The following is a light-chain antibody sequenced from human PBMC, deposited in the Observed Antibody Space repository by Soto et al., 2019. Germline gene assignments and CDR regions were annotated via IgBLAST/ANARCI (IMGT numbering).Light chain of an antibody. V-gene: IGLV4-69*01. Sequence: QLVLTQSPSASASLGASVKLTCTLSSGHSSYAIAWHQQQPEKGPRYLMKLDSDGSHTKGDAIPDRFSGSSSGAERYLTISSLQSEDEADYYCQTWGTDIHVVFGGGTKVTVL. J-gene: IGLJ2*01. CDR3: QTWGTDIHVV. CDR2: LDSDGSH. CDR1: SGHSSYA.